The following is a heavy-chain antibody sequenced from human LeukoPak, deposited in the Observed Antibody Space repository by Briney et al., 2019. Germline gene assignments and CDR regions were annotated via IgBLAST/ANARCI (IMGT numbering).Heavy chain of an antibody. CDR1: GFTFSGYA. J-gene: IGHJ4*02. Sequence: GGSLRLSCAASGFTFSGYAMSWVRQAPGKGLEWVSAISGSSGSTYYADSVKGRFTISRDNSKNTLYLQMNSLRAEDTAVYFCAKEIVVVPAAPDYFDSWGQGTLVTVSS. V-gene: IGHV3-23*01. CDR2: ISGSSGST. D-gene: IGHD2-2*01. CDR3: AKEIVVVPAAPDYFDS.